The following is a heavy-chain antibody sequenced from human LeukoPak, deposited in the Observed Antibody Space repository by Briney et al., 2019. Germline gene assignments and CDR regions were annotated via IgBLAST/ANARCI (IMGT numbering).Heavy chain of an antibody. Sequence: SETLSLTCTVYGGSISSYYWSWIRQPAGKGLEWIGRIYTSGSTNYNPSLKSRVTMSVDTSKNQFSLKLSSVTAADTAVYYCARDGQSTVTTRSYYYYGMDVWGQGTTVTVSS. V-gene: IGHV4-4*07. D-gene: IGHD4-17*01. J-gene: IGHJ6*02. CDR1: GGSISSYY. CDR2: IYTSGST. CDR3: ARDGQSTVTTRSYYYYGMDV.